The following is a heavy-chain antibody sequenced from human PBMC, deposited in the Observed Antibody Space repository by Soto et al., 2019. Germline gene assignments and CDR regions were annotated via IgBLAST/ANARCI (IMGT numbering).Heavy chain of an antibody. Sequence: QVQLVESGGGVVQPGRSLRLSCAASGFTFSSYAMHWVRQAPGKGLEWVAVISYDGSNKYYADSVKGRFTISRDNSKHTLYLHMNSLRAEDTAVYYCARAWDSIAAAGHFDYWGQGTLVTVSS. CDR3: ARAWDSIAAAGHFDY. J-gene: IGHJ4*02. D-gene: IGHD6-13*01. CDR2: ISYDGSNK. CDR1: GFTFSSYA. V-gene: IGHV3-30-3*01.